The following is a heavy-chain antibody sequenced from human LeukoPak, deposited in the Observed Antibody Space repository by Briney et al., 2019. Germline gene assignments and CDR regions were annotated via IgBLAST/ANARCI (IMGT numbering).Heavy chain of an antibody. CDR3: ARLETYDSTLDY. J-gene: IGHJ4*02. V-gene: IGHV4-39*01. Sequence: PSETLSLTCTVSGDSITTSSYYWGRIRQPPGKGLEWIGNIYYSGSTYYNPSLKSRVTISVDTSKNQFSLWLSSVTAADTAVYYCARLETYDSTLDYWGQGTLVTVSS. CDR2: IYYSGST. CDR1: GDSITTSSYY. D-gene: IGHD3-22*01.